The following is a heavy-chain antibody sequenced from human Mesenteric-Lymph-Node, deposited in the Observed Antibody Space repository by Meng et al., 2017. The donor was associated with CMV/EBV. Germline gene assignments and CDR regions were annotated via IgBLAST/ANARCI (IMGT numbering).Heavy chain of an antibody. Sequence: QVQLVQSGAEVKKPGASVRVSCKASGYTFIDYYINWVRQAPGQGPEWMGRINPKTGGRSYAQNFQGRVTMTRDTFINTAYMEVNRLNSDDTAMYYCARDRDTDWYSPFDYWGPGTLVTVSS. J-gene: IGHJ4*02. CDR3: ARDRDTDWYSPFDY. D-gene: IGHD3-9*01. CDR2: INPKTGGR. CDR1: GYTFIDYY. V-gene: IGHV1-2*06.